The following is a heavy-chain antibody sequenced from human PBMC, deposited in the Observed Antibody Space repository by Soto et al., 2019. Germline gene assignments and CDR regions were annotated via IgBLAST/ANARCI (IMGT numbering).Heavy chain of an antibody. D-gene: IGHD1-26*01. CDR1: GGSISSSNW. V-gene: IGHV4-4*02. J-gene: IGHJ6*02. CDR3: ARVAGSYYYGMDV. CDR2: IYHSGST. Sequence: QVQLQESGPGLVKPSGTLSLTCAVSGGSISSSNWWSWVRQPPGKGLEWIGEIYHSGSTNYNPSLKSRVTLSXDXPKNQYSLKLSSVTAADTAVYYCARVAGSYYYGMDVWGQGTTVTVSS.